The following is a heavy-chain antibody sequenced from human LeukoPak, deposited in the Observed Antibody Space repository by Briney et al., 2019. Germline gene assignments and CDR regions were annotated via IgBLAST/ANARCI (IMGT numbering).Heavy chain of an antibody. CDR1: ASSVSSYY. CDR3: ARGYCSGGSCYSYYYYNYMDV. D-gene: IGHD2-15*01. J-gene: IGHJ6*03. Sequence: SETLSLTCNVSASSVSSYYWSWIRQPPGKGLEWMGYFYHSGGTNYNPSFGSRLTISLNTSKRQVSLTLSSVTPADSAVYYCARGYCSGGSCYSYYYYNYMDVWGKGTTVTVSS. V-gene: IGHV4-59*02. CDR2: FYHSGGT.